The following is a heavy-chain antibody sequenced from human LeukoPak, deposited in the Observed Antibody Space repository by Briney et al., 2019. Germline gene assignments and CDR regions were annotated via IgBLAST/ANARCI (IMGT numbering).Heavy chain of an antibody. Sequence: GGSLRLSCAVSIFTFSGYSTKWVRQAPGKGVVWVSYISSSITSIYHTDAVKGRFNVYRENAKKSLYLQMDSLRVEDTAVYYCATDREDYDSSGYYLSDAFDIWGQGTMVSVSS. J-gene: IGHJ3*02. D-gene: IGHD3-22*01. CDR3: ATDREDYDSSGYYLSDAFDI. V-gene: IGHV3-48*01. CDR1: IFTFSGYS. CDR2: ISSSITSI.